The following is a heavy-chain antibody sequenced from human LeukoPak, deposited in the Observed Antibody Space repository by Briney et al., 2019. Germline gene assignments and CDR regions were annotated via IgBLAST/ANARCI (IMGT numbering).Heavy chain of an antibody. Sequence: SGGSLRLSCAASGFTFSSYGMHWVRQAPGKGLEWVANIKQDGSEKYYVDSVKGRFTISRDNAKNSLYLQMNSLRAEDTAVYYCARDRQPLYWGQGTLVTVSS. CDR3: ARDRQPLY. CDR1: GFTFSSYG. D-gene: IGHD6-13*01. J-gene: IGHJ4*02. CDR2: IKQDGSEK. V-gene: IGHV3-7*03.